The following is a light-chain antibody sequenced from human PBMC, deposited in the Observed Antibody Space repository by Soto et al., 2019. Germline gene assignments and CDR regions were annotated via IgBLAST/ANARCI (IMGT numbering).Light chain of an antibody. Sequence: QSALTQPPSVSGSPGQSVTISCTGTISDVGFYARVSWYQQVPGTAPKLLIYDVTNRPSGVPDRFSGSQSGKTASLTVSGLQAEDEADYCCSSYTSSSTYVFGTGTKVTVL. V-gene: IGLV2-18*02. CDR1: ISDVGFYAR. J-gene: IGLJ1*01. CDR3: SSYTSSSTYV. CDR2: DVT.